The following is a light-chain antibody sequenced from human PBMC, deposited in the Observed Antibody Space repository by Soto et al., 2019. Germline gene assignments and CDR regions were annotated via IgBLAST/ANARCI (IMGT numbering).Light chain of an antibody. Sequence: DIQMTESPSSLSASGGEEVTITCRASRNIYSYLNWYQQKPGKAPKLLIYAASTLQTGVPSRFSGSGSGTDFILTISSLQPDDFATYYCQQYYSYPLTFGQGTKVDIK. CDR2: AAS. CDR3: QQYYSYPLT. J-gene: IGKJ1*01. V-gene: IGKV1-39*01. CDR1: RNIYSY.